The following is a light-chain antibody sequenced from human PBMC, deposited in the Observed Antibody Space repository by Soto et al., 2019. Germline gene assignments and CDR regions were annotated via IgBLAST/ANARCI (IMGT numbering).Light chain of an antibody. CDR3: QQYGSSPLT. J-gene: IGKJ4*01. V-gene: IGKV3-20*01. CDR2: GAS. Sequence: EIVLTQSPGTLSLSPGERATLSCRASQSVSSSYLAWYQQKPGQAPRLLIYGASSRATGIPDRFSGSGSGXXXXXXXXXXXXXDFAXXYXQQYGSSPLTFGGGTKVEIK. CDR1: QSVSSSY.